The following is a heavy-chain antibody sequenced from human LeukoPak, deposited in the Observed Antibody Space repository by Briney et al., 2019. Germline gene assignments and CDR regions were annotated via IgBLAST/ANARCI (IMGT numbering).Heavy chain of an antibody. CDR2: ISSSSSYI. V-gene: IGHV3-21*01. J-gene: IGHJ4*02. D-gene: IGHD4-23*01. CDR1: GFTFSSYS. Sequence: GGSLRLSCAASGFTFSSYSMNWVRQAPGKGLEWVSSISSSSSYIYYADSVKGRFTISRDNAKNSLYLQMNSLRAEDTAVYYCARARTVVDSVPDYWGQGTLVTVSS. CDR3: ARARTVVDSVPDY.